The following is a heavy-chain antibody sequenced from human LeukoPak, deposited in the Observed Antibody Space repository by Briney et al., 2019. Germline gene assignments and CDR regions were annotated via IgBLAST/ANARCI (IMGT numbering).Heavy chain of an antibody. CDR2: ISSNGGST. V-gene: IGHV3-64*01. CDR3: ARGRGWYSYFDY. CDR1: GFTFSSYA. J-gene: IGHJ4*02. Sequence: GGSLRLSCAASGFTFSSYAMHWVRQAPGKGLEYVSAISSNGGSTYYANSVKGRFTISRDNSKNTLYLQMGSLRAEDMAVYYCARGRGWYSYFDYWGQGTLVTVSS. D-gene: IGHD6-19*01.